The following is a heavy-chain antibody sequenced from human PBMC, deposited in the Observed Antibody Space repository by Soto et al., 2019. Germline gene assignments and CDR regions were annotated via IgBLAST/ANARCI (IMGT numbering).Heavy chain of an antibody. CDR1: GFTFSSYA. Sequence: PGGSLRLSCAASGFTFSSYAMHWVRQAPGKGLEWVAVISYDGSNKYYADSVKGRFTISRDNSKNTLYLQMNSLRAEDTAVYYCARDRAIVATIFGLYYYGMDVWGQGTTVTVSS. V-gene: IGHV3-30-3*01. D-gene: IGHD5-12*01. CDR3: ARDRAIVATIFGLYYYGMDV. J-gene: IGHJ6*02. CDR2: ISYDGSNK.